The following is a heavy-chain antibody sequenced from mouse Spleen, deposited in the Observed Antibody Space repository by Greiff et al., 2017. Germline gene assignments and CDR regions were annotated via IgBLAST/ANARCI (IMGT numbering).Heavy chain of an antibody. V-gene: IGHV7-1*01. CDR1: GFTFSDFY. D-gene: IGHD3-3*01. CDR3: ARGRGAMDY. CDR2: SRNKANDYTT. J-gene: IGHJ4*01. Sequence: EVQRVESGGGLVQSGRSLRLSCATSGFTFSDFYMEWVRQAPGKGLEWIAASRNKANDYTTEYSASVKGRFIVSRDTSQSILYLQMNALRAEDTAIYYCARGRGAMDYWGQGTSVTVSS.